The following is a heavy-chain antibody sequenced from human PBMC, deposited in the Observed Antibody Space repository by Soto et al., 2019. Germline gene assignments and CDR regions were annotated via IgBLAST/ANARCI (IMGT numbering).Heavy chain of an antibody. CDR1: GYPFTSYD. V-gene: IGHV1-8*01. CDR3: DRNYYYMDV. CDR2: MNPNSGNT. J-gene: IGHJ6*03. Sequence: QVQLVQSGAEVKKPGASVKVSCKASGYPFTSYDINWVRQATGQGLEWMGWMNPNSGNTGYTQKFQGRVTITRNTSISTAYMDLTSLRSGDTAVYYCDRNYYYMDVWGKGTTVTVSS.